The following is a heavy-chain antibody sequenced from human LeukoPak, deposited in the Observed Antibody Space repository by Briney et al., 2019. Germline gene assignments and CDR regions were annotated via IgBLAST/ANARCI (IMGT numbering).Heavy chain of an antibody. CDR3: ARGGWVAVAGTRLNNYGMDV. V-gene: IGHV6-1*01. D-gene: IGHD6-19*01. CDR1: GDSVSSNSAA. J-gene: IGHJ6*02. CDR2: TYYRSKWYN. Sequence: SQTLSLTCAISGDSVSSNSAAWNWIRQSPSRGLEWLGRTYYRSKWYNDYAVSVKSRITINPDTSKNQFSLQLNSVTPEDTAVYYCARGGWVAVAGTRLNNYGMDVWGQGTTVTVSS.